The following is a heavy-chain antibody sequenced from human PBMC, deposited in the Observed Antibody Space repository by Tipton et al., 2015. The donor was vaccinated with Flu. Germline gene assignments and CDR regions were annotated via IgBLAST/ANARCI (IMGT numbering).Heavy chain of an antibody. Sequence: TLSLTCTVSGGSISSSSYYWGWIRQPPGKGLEWIGSIYYSGSTYYNPSLKSRVTISVDTSKNQFSLKLSTVTAADTAVYYCARGRGYGGYDYGARRGPLDHWGQGTLVTVSS. V-gene: IGHV4-39*01. CDR2: IYYSGST. CDR3: ARGRGYGGYDYGARRGPLDH. CDR1: GGSISSSSYY. D-gene: IGHD5-12*01. J-gene: IGHJ4*02.